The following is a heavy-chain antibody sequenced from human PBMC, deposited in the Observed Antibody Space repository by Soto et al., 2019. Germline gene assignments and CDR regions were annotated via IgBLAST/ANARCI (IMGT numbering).Heavy chain of an antibody. D-gene: IGHD6-19*01. CDR1: GYTFTSYA. CDR2: SNVGNGNT. CDR3: ETSLPVPYYYYYLEV. J-gene: IGHJ6*03. Sequence: ASVKVSCKASGYTFTSYAMHWVRQAPGQRLEWMGWSNVGNGNTKYSQKFQGRVTITSNTSASTGYMELSSLRSEDTAVYYCETSLPVPYYYYYLEVWGKGTTVTVSS. V-gene: IGHV1-3*01.